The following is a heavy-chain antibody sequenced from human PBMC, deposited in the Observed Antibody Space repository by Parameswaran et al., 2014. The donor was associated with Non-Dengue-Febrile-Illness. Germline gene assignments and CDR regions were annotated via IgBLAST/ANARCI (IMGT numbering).Heavy chain of an antibody. CDR3: ASRPLRFLEKDI. D-gene: IGHD3-3*01. J-gene: IGHJ3*02. Sequence: RWIRQPPGKGLEWVSVIYSGGSTYYADSVKGRFTISRDNSKNTLYLQMNSLRAEDTAVYYCASRPLRFLEKDIWGQGTMVTVSS. V-gene: IGHV3-66*02. CDR2: IYSGGST.